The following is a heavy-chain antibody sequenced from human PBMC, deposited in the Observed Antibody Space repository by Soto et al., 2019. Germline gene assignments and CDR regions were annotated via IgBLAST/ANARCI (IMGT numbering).Heavy chain of an antibody. V-gene: IGHV4-31*03. CDR1: GGSISSGGYY. CDR3: ARAITERSVDDLYYYYMDV. D-gene: IGHD5-12*01. CDR2: IYYSGST. J-gene: IGHJ6*03. Sequence: PSETLSLTCTVSGGSISSGGYYWSWIRQHPGKGLEWIGYIYYSGSTYYNPSLKSRVTISVDTSKNQFSLKLSSVTAADTAVYYCARAITERSVDDLYYYYMDVWGKGTTVTVSS.